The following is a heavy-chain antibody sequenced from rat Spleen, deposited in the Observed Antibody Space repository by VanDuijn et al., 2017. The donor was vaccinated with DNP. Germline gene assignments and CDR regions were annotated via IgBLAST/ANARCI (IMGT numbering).Heavy chain of an antibody. D-gene: IGHD1-10*01. J-gene: IGHJ2*01. V-gene: IGHV5-7*01. CDR2: IGTTGGSR. CDR1: GFTFSDYN. Sequence: EVQLVESGGGLVQPGRSLKLSCAASGFTFSDYNMAWVRQAPKKGLEWVATIGTTGGSRYYRDSVKGRFTISRDNAYSALYLQMNSLKSEDTATYFCTREQHYHFDYWGQGVVVTVSS. CDR3: TREQHYHFDY.